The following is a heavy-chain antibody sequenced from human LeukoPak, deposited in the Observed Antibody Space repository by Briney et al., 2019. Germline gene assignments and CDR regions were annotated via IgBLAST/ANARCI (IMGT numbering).Heavy chain of an antibody. V-gene: IGHV3-23*01. CDR3: AKEESNGPPFDY. CDR2: IGNGGST. D-gene: IGHD3-10*01. CDR1: GFTFSSYW. J-gene: IGHJ4*02. Sequence: GGSLRLSCAASGFTFSSYWMNWVRQAPGKGLEWVSTIGNGGSTYYADSVKGRFTISRDNSKNTLYLQMNSLRAEDTAVYYCAKEESNGPPFDYWGQGTLVTVSS.